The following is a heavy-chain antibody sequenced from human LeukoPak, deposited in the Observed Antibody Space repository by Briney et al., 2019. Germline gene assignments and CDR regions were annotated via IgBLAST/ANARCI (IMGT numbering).Heavy chain of an antibody. CDR3: ARERCSSTSCFGYMDV. V-gene: IGHV4-59*11. J-gene: IGHJ6*03. D-gene: IGHD2-2*01. CDR2: IYYSGST. CDR1: GGSISSHY. Sequence: SEALSLTCTVSGGSISSHYWSWIRQPPGKGLEWIGYIYYSGSTNYNPSLKSRVTISVDTSKNQFSLKLSSVTAADTAVYYCARERCSSTSCFGYMDVWGKGTTVTVSS.